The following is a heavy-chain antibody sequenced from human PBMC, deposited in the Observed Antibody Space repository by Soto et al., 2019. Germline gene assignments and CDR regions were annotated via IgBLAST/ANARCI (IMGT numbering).Heavy chain of an antibody. CDR3: AKEFPYYESSDSYFDY. CDR1: GDSVSGNSAA. Sequence: SQTLSLTCAISGDSVSGNSAAWNWIRQSPSRGLEWLGRTYYRSKWYNDYAVSVKSRIAVTPDTSKNQFSLHLNSVTPEDTAVNYCAKEFPYYESSDSYFDYWGQGALVTV. D-gene: IGHD3-16*01. J-gene: IGHJ4*03. V-gene: IGHV6-1*01. CDR2: TYYRSKWYN.